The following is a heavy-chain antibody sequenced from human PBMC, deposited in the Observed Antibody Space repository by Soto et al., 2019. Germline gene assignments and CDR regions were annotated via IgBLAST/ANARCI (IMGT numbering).Heavy chain of an antibody. Sequence: ASVKVSCKASGGTFSIYSISWVRQAPGQGLEWMGGIIPIFGTANYAQKFQGRVTITADESTSTAYMELSSLRSEDTAVYYCASFLSGSTPAFDYWGQGTLVTVSS. CDR3: ASFLSGSTPAFDY. CDR1: GGTFSIYS. J-gene: IGHJ4*02. V-gene: IGHV1-69*13. CDR2: IIPIFGTA. D-gene: IGHD3-22*01.